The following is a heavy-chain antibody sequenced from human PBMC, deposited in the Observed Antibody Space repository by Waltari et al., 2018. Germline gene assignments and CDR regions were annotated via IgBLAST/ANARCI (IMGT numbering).Heavy chain of an antibody. D-gene: IGHD3-22*01. CDR1: GGSFSGYY. CDR2: INHSGST. CDR3: ARHLNYYDSRGMDY. J-gene: IGHJ4*02. V-gene: IGHV4-34*01. Sequence: QVQLQQWGAGLLKPSETLSLTCAVYGGSFSGYYWSWIRQPPGKGLEWIGEINHSGSTNYNPSLKSRVTISVDTSKNQFSLKLSSVTAADTAVYYCARHLNYYDSRGMDYWGQGTLVTVSS.